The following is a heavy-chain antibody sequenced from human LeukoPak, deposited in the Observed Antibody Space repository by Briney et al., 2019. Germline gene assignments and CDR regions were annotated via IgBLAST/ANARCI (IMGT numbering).Heavy chain of an antibody. CDR2: IYHTGST. CDR3: ARAGWIITSGIDY. J-gene: IGHJ4*02. D-gene: IGHD3-10*01. CDR1: GYSISRGYY. Sequence: SETLSLTCGVSGYSISRGYYWAWIRQPPGKGLEWVGTIYHTGSTYYNPSLESRVTISVDTSKNEFSLNLNSVTAADTAVYYCARAGWIITSGIDYWGQGALVTVSS. V-gene: IGHV4-38-2*01.